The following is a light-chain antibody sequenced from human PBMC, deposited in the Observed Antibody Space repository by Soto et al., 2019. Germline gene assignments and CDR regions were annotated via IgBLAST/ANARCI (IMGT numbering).Light chain of an antibody. Sequence: QSALTQPASVSGSPGQSITISCTGTSSDVGGYNYVSWYQQHPGKAPKLMIYEVSNRLSGVSNRFSGSKSGNTASLTISGLQAEDEADYYCSSYTSISTLVVFGGGTKLTVL. CDR1: SSDVGGYNY. J-gene: IGLJ2*01. V-gene: IGLV2-14*01. CDR3: SSYTSISTLVV. CDR2: EVS.